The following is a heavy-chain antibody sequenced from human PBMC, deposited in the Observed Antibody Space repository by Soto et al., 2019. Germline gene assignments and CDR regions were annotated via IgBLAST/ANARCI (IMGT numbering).Heavy chain of an antibody. CDR1: GFTFDDYA. D-gene: IGHD6-19*01. CDR2: ISGDTATT. J-gene: IGHJ6*02. V-gene: IGHV3-23*01. CDR3: AKPLQQWLLQGSGVDV. Sequence: PGGSLRLSCAASGFTFDDYAMHWVRQAPGKGLEWVSGISGDTATTHYADSVKGRFTISRDNSRDTLYLQMNSLRVEDTAIYYCAKPLQQWLLQGSGVDVWGQGTTVTVSS.